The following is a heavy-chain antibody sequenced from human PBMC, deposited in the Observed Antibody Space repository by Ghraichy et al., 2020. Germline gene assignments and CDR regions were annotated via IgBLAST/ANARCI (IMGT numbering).Heavy chain of an antibody. Sequence: ASVKVSCKASGYTFTGYYMHWVRQAPGQGLEWMGWINPNSGGTNYAQKFQGWVTMTRDTSISTAYMELSRLRSDDTAVYYCARVVPAANYYYYYYYMDVWGKGTTVTVSS. CDR2: INPNSGGT. CDR3: ARVVPAANYYYYYYYMDV. V-gene: IGHV1-2*04. D-gene: IGHD2-2*01. CDR1: GYTFTGYY. J-gene: IGHJ6*03.